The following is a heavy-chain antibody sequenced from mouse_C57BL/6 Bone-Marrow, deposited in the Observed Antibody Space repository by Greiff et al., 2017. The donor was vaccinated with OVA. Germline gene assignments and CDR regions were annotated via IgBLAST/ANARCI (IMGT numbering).Heavy chain of an antibody. CDR1: GYTFTSYW. CDR3: ARNYGSFMDY. D-gene: IGHD1-1*01. J-gene: IGHJ4*01. CDR2: IHPNSGST. Sequence: QVQLKQPGAELVKPGASVKLSCKASGYTFTSYWMHWVKQRPGQGLEWIGMIHPNSGSTNYNEKFKSKATLTVDKSSSTAYMQLSSLTSEDSAVYYCARNYGSFMDYWGQGTSVTVSS. V-gene: IGHV1-64*01.